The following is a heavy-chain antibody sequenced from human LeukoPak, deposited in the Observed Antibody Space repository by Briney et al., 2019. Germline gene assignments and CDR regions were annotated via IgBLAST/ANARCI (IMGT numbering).Heavy chain of an antibody. J-gene: IGHJ4*02. V-gene: IGHV1-18*01. CDR2: ISAYNGNT. CDR1: GYTFTSYG. CDR3: ARDAWQLHTIGVDY. Sequence: GASVKVSCKASGYTFTSYGISWVRQAPGQGLEWMGWISAYNGNTNYAQKLQGRVTMTTDTSTSTAYMELRSLRSDDTAVYYCARDAWQLHTIGVDYWGQGTLVAVSS. D-gene: IGHD2-15*01.